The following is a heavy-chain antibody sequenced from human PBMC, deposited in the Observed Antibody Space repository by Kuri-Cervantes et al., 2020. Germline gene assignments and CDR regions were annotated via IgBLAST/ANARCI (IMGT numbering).Heavy chain of an antibody. CDR2: ISSSSTI. D-gene: IGHD3-22*01. J-gene: IGHJ6*03. Sequence: GESLKISCAASGFTFSSYSMNWVRQAPGKGLEWVSYISSSSTIYYADSVKGRFTISRDNAKNSLYLQMNSLRAEDTAMYYCARAYSPNNYYDSRRYYYYYMDVWGKGTTVTVSS. V-gene: IGHV3-48*01. CDR3: ARAYSPNNYYDSRRYYYYYMDV. CDR1: GFTFSSYS.